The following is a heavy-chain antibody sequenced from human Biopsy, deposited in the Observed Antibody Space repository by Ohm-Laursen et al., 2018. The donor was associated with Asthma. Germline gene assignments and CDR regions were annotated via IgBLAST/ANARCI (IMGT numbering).Heavy chain of an antibody. CDR3: AKGEWELLEANFDY. CDR1: GFTLNDYA. V-gene: IGHV3-9*01. Sequence: SLRLSCAASGFTLNDYAMQWVRQPPGKGLEWVSGISCNSGSIGYADSVKGRFTISRDNAKNSLYLQMNSLRAEDTALYYCAKGEWELLEANFDYWGQGTLVTVSS. CDR2: ISCNSGSI. D-gene: IGHD1-26*01. J-gene: IGHJ4*02.